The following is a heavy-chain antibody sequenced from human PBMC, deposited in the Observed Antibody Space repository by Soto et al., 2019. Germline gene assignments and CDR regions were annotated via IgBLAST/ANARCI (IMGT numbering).Heavy chain of an antibody. CDR3: ASSALLGGYYDSSGYRAGFDY. CDR1: GYTFTGYY. D-gene: IGHD3-22*01. V-gene: IGHV1-2*02. J-gene: IGHJ4*02. CDR2: INPNSGGT. Sequence: QVQLVQSGAEVKKPGASVKVSCKASGYTFTGYYMHWVRQAPGQGLEWMGWINPNSGGTNYAQKFQGRVTMTTDTSISTAYVGLSRRRSDDTAVYYWASSALLGGYYDSSGYRAGFDYWGQGTLVTVSS.